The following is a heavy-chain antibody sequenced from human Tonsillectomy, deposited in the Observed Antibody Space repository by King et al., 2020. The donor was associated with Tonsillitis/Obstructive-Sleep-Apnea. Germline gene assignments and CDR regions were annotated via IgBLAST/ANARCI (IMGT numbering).Heavy chain of an antibody. CDR3: ARDGGSYWDSNFYYQYYMDV. J-gene: IGHJ6*03. V-gene: IGHV1-18*01. CDR2: VSPYNGNT. CDR1: GYTFSSYG. Sequence: QLVQSGGEVKKPGASVKVSCKASGYTFSSYGINWVRQAPGQGLEWMGCVSPYNGNTNYAQKLQDRVTMTTDTSTSTAFMELGSLRSDDTAVYYCARDGGSYWDSNFYYQYYMDVWGKGTTVTVSS. D-gene: IGHD1-26*01.